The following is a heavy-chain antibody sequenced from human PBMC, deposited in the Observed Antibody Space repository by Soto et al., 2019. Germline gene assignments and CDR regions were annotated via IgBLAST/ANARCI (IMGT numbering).Heavy chain of an antibody. J-gene: IGHJ6*02. CDR1: GYTFTSYG. CDR3: ARDGTAMARGYYYYEMDV. CDR2: IWYDGTKQ. V-gene: IGHV3-33*01. Sequence: SCKASGYTFTSYGISWVRQAPGKGLEWVALIWYDGTKQYYADSVKGRFTISRDYSKNTLYVQMNSLRAEDTAVYYCARDGTAMARGYYYYEMDVWGQGTTVTVSS. D-gene: IGHD5-18*01.